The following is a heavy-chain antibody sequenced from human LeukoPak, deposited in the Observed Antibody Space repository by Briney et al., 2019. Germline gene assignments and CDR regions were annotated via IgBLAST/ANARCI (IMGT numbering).Heavy chain of an antibody. Sequence: GGALRLSCAASGFTFSSYWMSWVRQAPGEGLERVAHIKQDGSEKYYVDSVKGGFTISRDNAKNSLYPQMNSLRAEDTAVYYCARVTVRGSQYIFDGDYVGGMDVWGQGTTVTVSS. D-gene: IGHD4-17*01. CDR3: ARVTVRGSQYIFDGDYVGGMDV. CDR2: IKQDGSEK. J-gene: IGHJ6*02. V-gene: IGHV3-7*01. CDR1: GFTFSSYW.